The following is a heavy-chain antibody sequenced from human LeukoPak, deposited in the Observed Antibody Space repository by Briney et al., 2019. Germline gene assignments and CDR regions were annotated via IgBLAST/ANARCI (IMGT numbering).Heavy chain of an antibody. J-gene: IGHJ4*02. D-gene: IGHD3-9*01. CDR2: IYSGGNT. CDR3: ARALETLRYFDWLLPPFDS. V-gene: IGHV3-53*01. CDR1: GFTVSSTY. Sequence: PGGSLRLSCAASGFTVSSTYMSWVRQTPGKGLEWVSIIYSGGNTYYADSVRGRFTISRDNSKNTLSLQMNSLRAEDTAVYYCARALETLRYFDWLLPPFDSWGQGTLVTVSS.